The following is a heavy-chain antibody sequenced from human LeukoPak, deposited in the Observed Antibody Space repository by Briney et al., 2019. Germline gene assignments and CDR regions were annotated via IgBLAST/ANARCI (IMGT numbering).Heavy chain of an antibody. D-gene: IGHD6-19*01. CDR1: DGSVSAYY. J-gene: IGHJ4*02. CDR3: AGGRGGSGWIDY. CDR2: IYNSGST. V-gene: IGHV4-59*02. Sequence: SETLSLTCTVSDGSVSAYYWSWIRQPPGKGLEWIGYIYNSGSTNYNPSRMSRVTISADTSKNQFSLKLSSVTGADAAVYYCAGGRGGSGWIDYWGQGTLVTVSS.